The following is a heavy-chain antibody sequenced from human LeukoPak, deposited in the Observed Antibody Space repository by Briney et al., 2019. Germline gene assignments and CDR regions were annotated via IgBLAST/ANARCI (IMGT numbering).Heavy chain of an antibody. J-gene: IGHJ6*04. CDR3: VRESGFWSGPGIGRPLDV. D-gene: IGHD3-3*01. Sequence: GGSLRLSCAASGFTFSSYWMSWVRQAPGKGLEWVANIKEDGSDKYYVDSVKGRFTISRDNAENSLYLQMNSLRAEDTAVYFCVRESGFWSGPGIGRPLDVWGKGTTVTVSS. V-gene: IGHV3-7*01. CDR2: IKEDGSDK. CDR1: GFTFSSYW.